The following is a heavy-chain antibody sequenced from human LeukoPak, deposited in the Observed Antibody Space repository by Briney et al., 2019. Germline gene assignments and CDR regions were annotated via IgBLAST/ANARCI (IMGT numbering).Heavy chain of an antibody. D-gene: IGHD2-2*01. J-gene: IGHJ4*02. Sequence: GGSLRPSCAASGFTFSNAWMSWVRQAPGKGLEWVGRIKSKTDGGTTDYAAPVKGRFTISRDDSKNTLYLQMNSLKTEDTAVYYCTTVQTHYCSSTSCYPFDYWGQGTLVTVSS. CDR2: IKSKTDGGTT. CDR1: GFTFSNAW. V-gene: IGHV3-15*01. CDR3: TTVQTHYCSSTSCYPFDY.